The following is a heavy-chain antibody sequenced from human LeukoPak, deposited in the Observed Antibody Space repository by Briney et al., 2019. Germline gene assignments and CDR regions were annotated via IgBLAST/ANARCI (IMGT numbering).Heavy chain of an antibody. V-gene: IGHV3-11*01. Sequence: PGGALRLSCAASGFPFSDYYMSWIRQAPGKGLEWVPYISSSGSTRYYEDSVKGRFTISRDNAKNSLYLQMNSRRAEDTAVYYCARGSISIGSSWATTDYWGQGTLVTVSS. D-gene: IGHD6-13*01. CDR2: ISSSGSTR. CDR1: GFPFSDYY. CDR3: ARGSISIGSSWATTDY. J-gene: IGHJ4*02.